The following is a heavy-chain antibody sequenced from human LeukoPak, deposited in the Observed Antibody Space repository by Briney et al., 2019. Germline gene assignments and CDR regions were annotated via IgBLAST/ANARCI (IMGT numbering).Heavy chain of an antibody. J-gene: IGHJ4*02. CDR2: ISSSRSYI. CDR1: GFTFSSYS. CDR3: ARVLAAARIDY. V-gene: IGHV3-21*04. D-gene: IGHD6-13*01. Sequence: GGSLRLSCAASGFTFSSYSMNWVRQAPGKGLGWVSFISSSRSYIYYADSVKGRFTISRDNAKNSLYLQMNSLRAEDTALYYCARVLAAARIDYWGQGTLVTVSS.